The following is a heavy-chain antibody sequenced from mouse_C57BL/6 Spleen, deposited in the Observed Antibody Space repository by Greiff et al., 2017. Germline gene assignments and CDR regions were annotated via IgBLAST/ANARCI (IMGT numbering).Heavy chain of an antibody. V-gene: IGHV1-55*01. Sequence: VQLQQPGAELVKPGASVKMSCKASGYTFTSYWITWVKQRPGQGLEWIGDIYPGSGSTNYNEKFKSKATLTVDTSSSTAYMQLSSLTSEDSAVYYCARAGIITTVVARGYFDYWGQGTTLTVSS. CDR3: ARAGIITTVVARGYFDY. J-gene: IGHJ2*01. D-gene: IGHD1-1*01. CDR1: GYTFTSYW. CDR2: IYPGSGST.